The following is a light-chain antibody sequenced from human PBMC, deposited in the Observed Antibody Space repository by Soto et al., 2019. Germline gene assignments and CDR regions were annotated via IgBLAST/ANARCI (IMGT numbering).Light chain of an antibody. CDR2: DAS. J-gene: IGKJ4*01. Sequence: EPVLTQSPGTQSLSPGERATLSCRASQSVSSYLAWYQQKPGQAPRLLIYDASNRATGIPARLSGSGSGTDFTLTISSLEPEDFAVYYCQQRSNWLTFGGGTKVDIK. V-gene: IGKV3-11*01. CDR1: QSVSSY. CDR3: QQRSNWLT.